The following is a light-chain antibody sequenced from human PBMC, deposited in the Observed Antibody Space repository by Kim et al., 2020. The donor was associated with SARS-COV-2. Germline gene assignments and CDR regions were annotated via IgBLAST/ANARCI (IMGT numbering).Light chain of an antibody. J-gene: IGKJ1*01. Sequence: CPEESATLAGRASQSVSSNYLAWYQQKPGQAPRLLIYGASSRAQGSPDWFSGSGSGTDFPLTITRLEPEDFAVYYCQQYSSSPATFGKWTKVDIK. CDR2: GAS. CDR1: QSVSSNY. V-gene: IGKV3-20*01. CDR3: QQYSSSPAT.